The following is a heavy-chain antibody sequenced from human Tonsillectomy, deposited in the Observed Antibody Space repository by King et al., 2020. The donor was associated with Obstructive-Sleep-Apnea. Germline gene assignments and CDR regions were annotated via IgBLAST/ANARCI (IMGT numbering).Heavy chain of an antibody. V-gene: IGHV3-15*01. D-gene: IGHD3-3*01. CDR3: TASVFWSGYYRGY. CDR1: GFTFSNAW. J-gene: IGHJ4*02. CDR2: IKSQNDGGAK. Sequence: VQLVESGGGLVKPGGSLRLSWSASGFTFSNAWMSWVRQAPGKGLEWVGRIKSQNDGGAKDYAAPVKGSVTISRDDSKKTLYLQMNSLKTEDTAVYYCTASVFWSGYYRGYWGQGTLVTVSS.